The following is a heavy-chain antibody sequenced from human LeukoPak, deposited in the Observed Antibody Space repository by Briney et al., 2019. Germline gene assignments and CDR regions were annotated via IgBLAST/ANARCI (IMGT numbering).Heavy chain of an antibody. J-gene: IGHJ6*03. CDR3: ARDNYYYYYMDV. Sequence: GGSLRLSCAASGFTFSSYWMSWVRQAPGKGLEWVANINQVGSEKYYVDSVKGRFTISRDNARKSLYLQMNSLRAEDTAVYYCARDNYYYYYMDVWGNGTTVTVSS. CDR1: GFTFSSYW. CDR2: INQVGSEK. V-gene: IGHV3-7*01.